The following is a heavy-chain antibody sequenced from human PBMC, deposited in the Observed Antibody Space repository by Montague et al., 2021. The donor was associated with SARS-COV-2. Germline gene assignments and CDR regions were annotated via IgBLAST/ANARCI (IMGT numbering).Heavy chain of an antibody. CDR1: GYNLSIYG. J-gene: IGHJ4*02. D-gene: IGHD6-13*01. Sequence: SVRVSCKASGYNLSIYGISWVRQAPGHGLEWMGWISAYNGNPNYAQKLQGRVTMTTDTSTSTAYMELRSLRSDDTAVYYCARDRGDAAESVLDYWGQGTLVTVSS. V-gene: IGHV1-18*01. CDR3: ARDRGDAAESVLDY. CDR2: ISAYNGNP.